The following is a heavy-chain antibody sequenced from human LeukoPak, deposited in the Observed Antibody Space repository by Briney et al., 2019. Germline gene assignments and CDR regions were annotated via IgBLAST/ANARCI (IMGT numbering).Heavy chain of an antibody. J-gene: IGHJ6*03. CDR1: GGSISSYY. CDR2: IYYSGST. CDR3: ARDRYYDTKDYYYYMDV. Sequence: SETLSLTCTVSGGSISSYYWSWIRQPPGKGLGWIGYIYYSGSTNYNPSLKSRVTMSVDTSKNQFSLKLSSVTAADTAVYYCARDRYYDTKDYYYYMDVWGKGTTVTVSS. D-gene: IGHD3-22*01. V-gene: IGHV4-59*12.